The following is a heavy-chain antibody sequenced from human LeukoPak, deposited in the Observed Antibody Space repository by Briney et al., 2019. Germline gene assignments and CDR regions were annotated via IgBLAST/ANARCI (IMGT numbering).Heavy chain of an antibody. Sequence: ASVPVSFKASGGTFISYAISWVRQAPGQGLEWMGRIIPILGIANYAQKFQGRVTITADKSTSTAYMELSSLRSEDTAVYYGARDRGMTTVSYYGMDVWGQGTTVTVSS. CDR2: IIPILGIA. CDR1: GGTFISYA. V-gene: IGHV1-69*10. CDR3: ARDRGMTTVSYYGMDV. J-gene: IGHJ6*02. D-gene: IGHD4-17*01.